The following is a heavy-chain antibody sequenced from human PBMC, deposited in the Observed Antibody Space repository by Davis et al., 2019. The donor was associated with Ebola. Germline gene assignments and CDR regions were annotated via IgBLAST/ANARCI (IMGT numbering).Heavy chain of an antibody. CDR3: ARDRRYGSRSYIYYYGMDV. J-gene: IGHJ6*02. CDR1: GFTFSSYA. Sequence: GESLKISCAASGFTFSSYAMHWVRQAPGKGLEWVAVISYDGSNKYYADSVKGRFTISRDNSKNTLYLQMNSLRAEDTAVYYCARDRRYGSRSYIYYYGMDVWGQGTTVTVSS. CDR2: ISYDGSNK. V-gene: IGHV3-30-3*01. D-gene: IGHD3-10*01.